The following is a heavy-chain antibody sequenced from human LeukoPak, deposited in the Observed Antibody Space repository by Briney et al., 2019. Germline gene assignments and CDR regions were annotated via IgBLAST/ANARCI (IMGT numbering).Heavy chain of an antibody. V-gene: IGHV3-7*01. CDR2: IKQDGSGK. J-gene: IGHJ4*02. CDR3: ARAKAWGDYFDY. Sequence: PGGSLRLSCAASGFTFTTYWMSWVRQAPGKGLEWVANIKQDGSGKDYVDSVKGRFSISRDNAKNSLYLQMNSLRVEDTAVYYCARAKAWGDYFDYWGQGTLVTASS. D-gene: IGHD3-16*01. CDR1: GFTFTTYW.